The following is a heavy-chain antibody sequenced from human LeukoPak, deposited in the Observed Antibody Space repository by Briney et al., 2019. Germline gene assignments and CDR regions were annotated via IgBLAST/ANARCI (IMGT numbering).Heavy chain of an antibody. CDR1: GFTFSNYW. V-gene: IGHV3-7*01. CDR2: INQDGSEK. Sequence: GGSLRLSCAASGFTFSNYWMSWVRQAPGRGLEWVANINQDGSEKYYSDSVKGQFTISRDNAKNLLYLQMSSLRAEDTAVYYCAERGHWGQGTLVTVSS. CDR3: AERGH. J-gene: IGHJ4*02. D-gene: IGHD3-16*01.